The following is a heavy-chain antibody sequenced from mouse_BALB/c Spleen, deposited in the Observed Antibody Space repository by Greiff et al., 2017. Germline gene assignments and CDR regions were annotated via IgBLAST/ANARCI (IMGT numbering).Heavy chain of an antibody. CDR2: INSNAGST. D-gene: IGHD1-1*01. CDR1: GFSFSSYC. J-gene: IGHJ2*01. CDR3: ERIYYGGFGD. Sequence: EAKLLESGGGLVLPGGSLKLSCSASGFSFSSYCMSWVSQTPDKRLELFVTINSNAGSTYYPDSLKGRFTIFRDNAKNTLYLQMSSLKSEDTAMYYCERIYYGGFGDWGEGNTRTVAA. V-gene: IGHV5-6-3*01.